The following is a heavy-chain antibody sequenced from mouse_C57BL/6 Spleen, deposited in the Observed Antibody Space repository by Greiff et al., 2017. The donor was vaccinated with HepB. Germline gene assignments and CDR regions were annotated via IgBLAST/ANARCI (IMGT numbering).Heavy chain of an antibody. CDR3: AGGPGSSYGYFDV. J-gene: IGHJ1*03. CDR1: GYTFTSYW. D-gene: IGHD1-1*01. CDR2: INPSNGGT. Sequence: VQLQQPGTELVKPGASVKLSCKASGYTFTSYWMHWVKQRPGQGLEWIGNINPSNGGTNYNEKFKSKATLTVDKSSSTAYMQLSSLTSEDSAVYYWAGGPGSSYGYFDVWGTGTTVTVSS. V-gene: IGHV1-53*01.